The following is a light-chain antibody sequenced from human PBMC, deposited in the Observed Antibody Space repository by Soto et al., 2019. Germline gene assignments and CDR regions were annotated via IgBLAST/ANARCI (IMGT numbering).Light chain of an antibody. CDR3: CSYAGSPFYV. V-gene: IGLV2-11*01. CDR1: SSDVGGYEY. CDR2: DVT. Sequence: QSVLTQPRSVSGSPGQSVTISCTGTSSDVGGYEYVSWYQRHPGKAPKLVIYDVTKRPSGVPDRFSGSRSGNTASLTISGLQTEDEADYYCCSYAGSPFYVFGIGTKATV. J-gene: IGLJ1*01.